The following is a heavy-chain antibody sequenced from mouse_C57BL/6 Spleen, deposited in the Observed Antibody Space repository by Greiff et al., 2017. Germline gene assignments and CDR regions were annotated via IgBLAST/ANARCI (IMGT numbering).Heavy chain of an antibody. V-gene: IGHV1-26*01. Sequence: EVQLQQSGPELVKPGASVKISCKASGYTFTDYYMNWVKQSHGKSLEWIGDINPNNGGTSYNQKFKGKATLTVDKSSSTAYMELRSLTSEDSAVYYCARYDGYYPLYDYAMDYWGQGTSVTVSS. J-gene: IGHJ4*01. CDR3: ARYDGYYPLYDYAMDY. CDR1: GYTFTDYY. D-gene: IGHD2-3*01. CDR2: INPNNGGT.